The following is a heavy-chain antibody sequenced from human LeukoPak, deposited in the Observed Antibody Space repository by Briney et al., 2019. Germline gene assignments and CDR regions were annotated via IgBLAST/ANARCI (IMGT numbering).Heavy chain of an antibody. CDR1: GYTFTGYY. J-gene: IGHJ4*02. CDR2: INPNSGGT. Sequence: ASVTVSCTASGYTFTGYYMHWVRQAPGQGPEWMGWINPNSGGTNYAQKFQGRVIMTRDTSISTAYMELCRLRSDDTAVYYCARGRVTRVRAVIITPLDYWGQGTLVTVSS. V-gene: IGHV1-2*02. D-gene: IGHD3-10*01. CDR3: ARGRVTRVRAVIITPLDY.